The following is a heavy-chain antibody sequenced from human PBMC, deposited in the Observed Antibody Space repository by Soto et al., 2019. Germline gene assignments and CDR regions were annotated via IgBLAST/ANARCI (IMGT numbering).Heavy chain of an antibody. D-gene: IGHD1-7*01. CDR1: GGSISSYY. Sequence: SETLSLTCTVSGGSISSYYWSWIRQPPGKGLEWIGYIYYSGSTNYNPSLKSRVTISVDTSKNQFSLKLSSVTAADTAVYYCARGSGGSNWNYALDYWGQGTLVTVSS. CDR3: ARGSGGSNWNYALDY. CDR2: IYYSGST. J-gene: IGHJ4*02. V-gene: IGHV4-59*08.